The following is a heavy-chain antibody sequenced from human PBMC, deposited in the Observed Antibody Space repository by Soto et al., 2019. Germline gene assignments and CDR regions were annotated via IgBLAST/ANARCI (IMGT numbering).Heavy chain of an antibody. CDR1: GFNFTNAW. CDR2: IKSKTDGGTT. Sequence: PGGSLRVSCAASGFNFTNAWMSWDRQAPGKGLEWVGRIKSKTDGGTTDYAAPVKGRFTISRDDSKNTMYLQMNSLITEDIAVYYCTTLYSSGWYTEEYFQHWGQGTLVTVSS. D-gene: IGHD6-19*01. J-gene: IGHJ1*01. V-gene: IGHV3-15*01. CDR3: TTLYSSGWYTEEYFQH.